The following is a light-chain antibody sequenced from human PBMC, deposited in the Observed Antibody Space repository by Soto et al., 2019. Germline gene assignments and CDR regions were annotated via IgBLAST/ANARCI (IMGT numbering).Light chain of an antibody. V-gene: IGKV3-20*01. CDR3: QQYGSSPQT. J-gene: IGKJ1*01. CDR1: QSVSSSY. CDR2: GAS. Sequence: EIVLTQSPGTLSLSPGERATLSCRASQSVSSSYLAWYQQKPGQAPRLLIYGASSRATGIPDRFSGSGSGTVFTLTISILEPDDFAVYYCQQYGSSPQTFVQGTKVEIK.